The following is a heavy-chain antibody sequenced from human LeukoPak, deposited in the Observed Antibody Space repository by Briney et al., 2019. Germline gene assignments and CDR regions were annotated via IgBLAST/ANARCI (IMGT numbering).Heavy chain of an antibody. D-gene: IGHD6-19*01. Sequence: GGSLRLSCAVSGFTYSSFGMSWVRQAPGKGLEWVSAISHHGASTFYGDSVKGRSTISRDNSKNTLYLQMNSLRAEDTAVYYCAKDSSGWELFDYWGQGTLVTVSS. CDR2: ISHHGAST. J-gene: IGHJ4*02. CDR3: AKDSSGWELFDY. V-gene: IGHV3-23*01. CDR1: GFTYSSFG.